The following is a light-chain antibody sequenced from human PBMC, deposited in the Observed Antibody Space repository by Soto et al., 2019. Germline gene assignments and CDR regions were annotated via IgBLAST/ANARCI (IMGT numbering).Light chain of an antibody. Sequence: QSVLTQPPSVSGAPGQRVTISCTGSRSNIGAGYDVHWYQQLPGTAPKLLIFGNSNRPSGVPDRFSGSKSDTSASLAITGLQAEDEADYYCQSYDSSLSGPSFGGGTKLTVL. J-gene: IGLJ2*01. V-gene: IGLV1-40*01. CDR1: RSNIGAGYD. CDR3: QSYDSSLSGPS. CDR2: GNS.